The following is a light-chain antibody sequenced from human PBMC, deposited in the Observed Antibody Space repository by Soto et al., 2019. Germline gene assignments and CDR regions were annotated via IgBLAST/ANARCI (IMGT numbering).Light chain of an antibody. J-gene: IGKJ1*01. Sequence: DIQLTQSASSLSGSGGDRVTITCQASQPFXSRFVWDESKPGKAPKFPXDTASTLKRGGPSRLSGSGSATEFTLTISSLQPEDFATYYYQHYKSYSEAFGQGTKVEI. CDR2: TAS. CDR1: QPFXSR. CDR3: QHYKSYSEA. V-gene: IGKV1-5*03.